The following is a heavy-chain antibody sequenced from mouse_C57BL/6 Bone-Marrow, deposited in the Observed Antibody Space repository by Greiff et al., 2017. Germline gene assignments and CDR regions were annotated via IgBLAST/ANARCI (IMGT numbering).Heavy chain of an antibody. V-gene: IGHV14-4*01. CDR2: IDPENGDT. D-gene: IGHD1-1*01. CDR3: TNMTTVVGTRCYFDV. CDR1: GFNIKDDY. Sequence: VQLQQSGAELVRPGASVKLSCTASGFNIKDDYMHWVKQRPEQGLEWIGWIDPENGDTEYASKFQGKATITADTSSNTAYLQLSSLTSEDTAVYYCTNMTTVVGTRCYFDVWGKGTTVTVSA. J-gene: IGHJ1*03.